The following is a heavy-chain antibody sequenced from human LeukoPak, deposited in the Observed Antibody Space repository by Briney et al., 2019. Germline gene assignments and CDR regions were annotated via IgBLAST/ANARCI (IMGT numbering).Heavy chain of an antibody. CDR1: GGSFSGYY. CDR3: ARGEYGLFDY. D-gene: IGHD2/OR15-2a*01. CDR2: INHSGST. Sequence: SETLSLTCAVYGGSFSGYYWSWIRQPPGKGLEWIGEINHSGSTNYNPSLKSRVTISVDTSKNQFSLKLSSVTAADTAVYYCARGEYGLFDYWGQGTLVTVSS. V-gene: IGHV4-34*01. J-gene: IGHJ4*02.